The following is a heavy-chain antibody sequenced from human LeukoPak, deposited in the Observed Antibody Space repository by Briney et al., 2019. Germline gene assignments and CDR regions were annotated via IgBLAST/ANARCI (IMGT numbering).Heavy chain of an antibody. J-gene: IGHJ3*01. D-gene: IGHD3-10*01. V-gene: IGHV3-53*01. CDR3: ARISGGSFDV. CDR1: GLTVNSNY. CDR2: IYSGETT. Sequence: GSLRLACAASGLTVNSNYMTWARQAQGTGLEWVSLIYSGETTYYADSVKGRFTISRDTSQNTLYLQMNRLRAEDTAVYYCARISGGSFDVWGQGTTVTV.